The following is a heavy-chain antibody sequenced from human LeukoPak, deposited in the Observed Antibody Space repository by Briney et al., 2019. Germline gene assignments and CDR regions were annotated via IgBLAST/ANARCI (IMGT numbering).Heavy chain of an antibody. Sequence: GESLKISCKGSGYSFTRYWIGWVRQMPGKGLEWMGIIYPGDSDTRYSPSFQGQVTISADKSISTAYLQWSSLKASDTAMYYCARHPTYLGAGYGMDVWGQGTTVTVSS. CDR1: GYSFTRYW. CDR2: IYPGDSDT. V-gene: IGHV5-51*01. J-gene: IGHJ6*02. CDR3: ARHPTYLGAGYGMDV. D-gene: IGHD1-26*01.